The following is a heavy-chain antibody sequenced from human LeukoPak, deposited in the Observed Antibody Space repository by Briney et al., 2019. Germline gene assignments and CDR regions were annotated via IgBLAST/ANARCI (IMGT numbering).Heavy chain of an antibody. J-gene: IGHJ3*01. CDR1: GYTFTGYY. Sequence: ASVKVSCRASGYTFTGYYMHWVRQAPGQGLEWMGRINPNSGGTNYAQKFQGRVTMTRDTSISTAYMELSRLRSDDTAVYYCARDGRGAAAPDDAFDVWGQGTMVTVSS. CDR3: ARDGRGAAAPDDAFDV. CDR2: INPNSGGT. V-gene: IGHV1-2*06. D-gene: IGHD2-2*01.